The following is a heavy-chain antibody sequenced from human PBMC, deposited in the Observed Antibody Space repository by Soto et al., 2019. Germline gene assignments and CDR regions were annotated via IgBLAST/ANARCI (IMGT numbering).Heavy chain of an antibody. J-gene: IGHJ4*02. D-gene: IGHD6-19*01. CDR1: GASINTGGFY. CDR3: ARDTSAAVTGRYFDY. CDR2: VYYSGST. V-gene: IGHV4-31*03. Sequence: QVQLQESGPGLVKPSQTLSLTCIVSGASINTGGFYWSWIRQHPGKGLEWIGYVYYSGSTYYNPSLKSRLRISIDTSGNQFSLKLSSVTAADAAVYYCARDTSAAVTGRYFDYWGQGTVVTVSS.